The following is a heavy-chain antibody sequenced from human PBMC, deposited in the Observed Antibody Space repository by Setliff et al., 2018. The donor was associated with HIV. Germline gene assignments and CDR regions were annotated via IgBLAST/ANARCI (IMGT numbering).Heavy chain of an antibody. CDR3: ARAPARANGVFDF. V-gene: IGHV1-8*02. CDR1: GYTFVHFD. Sequence: ASVKVSCKTSGYTFVHFDIDWVRHAPGQGLEWIGWMTPLTASTGYSRKFQGRVTLTRDLSTGTAYMELNSLISNDTAVYYCARAPARANGVFDFWGQESLVTVSS. CDR2: MTPLTAST. J-gene: IGHJ4*01. D-gene: IGHD2-8*01.